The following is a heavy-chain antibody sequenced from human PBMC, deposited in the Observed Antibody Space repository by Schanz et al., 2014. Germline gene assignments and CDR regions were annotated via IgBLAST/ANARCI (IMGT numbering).Heavy chain of an antibody. V-gene: IGHV1-18*04. D-gene: IGHD6-6*01. Sequence: QVQLVQSGAEVKKPGASVKVSCKASGHPFTAYYMHWVRQAPGQGLEWMGWISAYNGNTNYAQKLQGRVTFTADTSTGTGNMELSSLRSEDKAVYYCARGGAYRSPSPVFYFDYWGQGTLVTVSS. CDR2: ISAYNGNT. CDR3: ARGGAYRSPSPVFYFDY. CDR1: GHPFTAYY. J-gene: IGHJ4*02.